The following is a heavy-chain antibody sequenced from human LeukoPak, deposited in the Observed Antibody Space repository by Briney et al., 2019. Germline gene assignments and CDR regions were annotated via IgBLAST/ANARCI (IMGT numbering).Heavy chain of an antibody. J-gene: IGHJ6*03. V-gene: IGHV4-61*02. Sequence: TLSLTCTVSGGSVRRGNYYWTWIRQPAGSGLEWIGRIYTSGTTDYDPSLRTRVTISVDASRNQFSLNLSSVTAADTAVYYCARWSGSVTARNYYYYMDVWGEGTTVTVSS. CDR1: GGSVRRGNYY. D-gene: IGHD6-6*01. CDR2: IYTSGTT. CDR3: ARWSGSVTARNYYYYMDV.